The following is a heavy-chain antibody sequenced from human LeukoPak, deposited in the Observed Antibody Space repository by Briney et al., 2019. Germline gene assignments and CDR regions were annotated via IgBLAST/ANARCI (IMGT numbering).Heavy chain of an antibody. CDR3: AGDCSSTNCPIY. D-gene: IGHD2-2*01. CDR1: GGSISSYY. Sequence: SETLSLTCTVSGGSISSYYWSWIRQPPGKGLEWIGYIYYSGSTNYNPSLKSRVAISVDTSKNQFSLQLSSVTAADTAVYYCAGDCSSTNCPIYWGQGTLVTVSS. CDR2: IYYSGST. J-gene: IGHJ4*02. V-gene: IGHV4-59*12.